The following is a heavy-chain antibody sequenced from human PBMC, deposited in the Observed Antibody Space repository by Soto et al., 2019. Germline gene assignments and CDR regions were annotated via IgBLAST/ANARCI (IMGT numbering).Heavy chain of an antibody. CDR1: GYTFTNYG. V-gene: IGHV1-18*04. J-gene: IGHJ4*02. CDR2: ISAYSGLT. D-gene: IGHD3-10*01. Sequence: QVQLVQSGAEVKKPGASVNISCKASGYTFTNYGVSWVRQAPGQGLEWMGWISAYSGLTHYPQNLQGRVTMTTDTSTTTAYLALGSLTSADTAVYYCARRTPYASGSYFAGGFWGQGALISVSS. CDR3: ARRTPYASGSYFAGGF.